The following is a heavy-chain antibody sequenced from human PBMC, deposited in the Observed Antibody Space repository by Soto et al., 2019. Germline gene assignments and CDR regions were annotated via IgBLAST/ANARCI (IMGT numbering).Heavy chain of an antibody. D-gene: IGHD3-10*01. Sequence: QVQLQESGPGLVKPSQTLTLTCNVSGGSISSGNYYWSWIRQPPGKGLEWIAYISYTGSTYYSPSLKCRVTISVDASKNQFSLRLSSVTAADTAVYYCARDDGSGSSHWGQGTLLTVSS. CDR1: GGSISSGNYY. CDR3: ARDDGSGSSH. J-gene: IGHJ4*02. CDR2: ISYTGST. V-gene: IGHV4-30-4*01.